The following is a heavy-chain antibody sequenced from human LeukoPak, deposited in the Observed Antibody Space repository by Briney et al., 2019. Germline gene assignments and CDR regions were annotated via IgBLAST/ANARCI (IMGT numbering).Heavy chain of an antibody. CDR3: ARTRKTYYYDRSGSPRDKPQYFDS. CDR2: IYSGGST. D-gene: IGHD3-22*01. CDR1: GFTFSSYE. J-gene: IGHJ4*02. V-gene: IGHV3-53*01. Sequence: PGGSLRLSCAASGFTFSSYEMNWVRQAPGKGLEWVSVIYSGGSTYYADSVKGRFTISRDNSKNTLYLQMKSLRAEDTAVYYCARTRKTYYYDRSGSPRDKPQYFDSWGLGTLVTVSS.